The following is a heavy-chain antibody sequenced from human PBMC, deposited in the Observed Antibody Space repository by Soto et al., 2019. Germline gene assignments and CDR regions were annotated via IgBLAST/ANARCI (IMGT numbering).Heavy chain of an antibody. Sequence: QAQLVESGGGVVQPGRSLRLSCAASGFTFRNNAVHWVRQAPGKGLEWVAVISFDGNKKYYADSVKGRFTISRDNFQNTVYLQMNSLRAEDAALYFCAREDDYNDRYFYYGLDVWGQGTTVTVSS. V-gene: IGHV3-30-3*01. D-gene: IGHD1-1*01. J-gene: IGHJ6*02. CDR2: ISFDGNKK. CDR3: AREDDYNDRYFYYGLDV. CDR1: GFTFRNNA.